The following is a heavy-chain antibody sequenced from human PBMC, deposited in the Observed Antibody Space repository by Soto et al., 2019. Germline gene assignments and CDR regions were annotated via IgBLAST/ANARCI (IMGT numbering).Heavy chain of an antibody. Sequence: PGGSLRLSSAASGFTFSSYCMSWVRQAPGKGLEWVANIKQDGSEKYYVDSVKGRFTISRDNAKNSLYLQMNSLRAEDTAVYYCARDPRASIDYWGRGTLVTVSS. V-gene: IGHV3-7*05. CDR3: ARDPRASIDY. J-gene: IGHJ4*02. CDR2: IKQDGSEK. D-gene: IGHD6-6*01. CDR1: GFTFSSYC.